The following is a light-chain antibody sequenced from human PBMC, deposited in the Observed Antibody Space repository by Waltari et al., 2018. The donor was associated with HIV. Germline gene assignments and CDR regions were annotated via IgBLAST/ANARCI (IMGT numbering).Light chain of an antibody. CDR2: DVS. J-gene: IGLJ1*01. Sequence: QSALTQPASVSGSPGQSITISCTGTSSDVGGYNYVSWYQQHPGKAPKLMIYDVSKRPSGVSKRFAGSKSCNTASLTISGLQAEDEADYYCCSYAGSSTFYVFGTGTKVTVL. CDR1: SSDVGGYNY. V-gene: IGLV2-23*02. CDR3: CSYAGSSTFYV.